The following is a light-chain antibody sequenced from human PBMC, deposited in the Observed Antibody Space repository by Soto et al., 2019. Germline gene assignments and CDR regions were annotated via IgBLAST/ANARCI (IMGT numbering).Light chain of an antibody. CDR1: KSLLYSNGYNY. Sequence: DIVMTQSPLSLTVTPGEPASISCRSSKSLLYSNGYNYLDWYLQRPGQPPQLLISLGSNRASGVPDRFSGSGSGTDFTLKISRVEAEDVGIYYCMQALEMRTFGQGTKVEIK. J-gene: IGKJ1*01. CDR3: MQALEMRT. CDR2: LGS. V-gene: IGKV2-28*01.